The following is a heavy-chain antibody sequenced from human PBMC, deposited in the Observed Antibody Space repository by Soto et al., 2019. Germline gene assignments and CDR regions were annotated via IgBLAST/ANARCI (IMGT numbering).Heavy chain of an antibody. CDR1: GGSISSSSCH. CDR2: INYSGTT. CDR3: ARATSHYASGRYEGGYYYFDY. V-gene: IGHV4-39*07. Sequence: PSETLSLTCTVSGGSISSSSCHWGWIRQPPGKGLEGIACINYSGTTIFNPSLKSRVTISVDTSKNQFSLKLSSVTAADTSVYYCARATSHYASGRYEGGYYYFDYWGQGTLVTVSS. D-gene: IGHD3-10*01. J-gene: IGHJ4*02.